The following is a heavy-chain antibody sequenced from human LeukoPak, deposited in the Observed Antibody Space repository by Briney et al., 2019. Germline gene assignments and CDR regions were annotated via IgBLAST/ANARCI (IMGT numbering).Heavy chain of an antibody. Sequence: PSETLSLTCTVSGGSISSYYRSWIRQPPGKGLEWIGYIYYSGSTNYNPSLKSRVTISVDTSKNQFSLKLSSVTAADTAVYYCARGGYDSSGYYLTIYFDYWGQGTLVTVSS. CDR2: IYYSGST. CDR1: GGSISSYY. V-gene: IGHV4-59*01. J-gene: IGHJ4*02. D-gene: IGHD3-22*01. CDR3: ARGGYDSSGYYLTIYFDY.